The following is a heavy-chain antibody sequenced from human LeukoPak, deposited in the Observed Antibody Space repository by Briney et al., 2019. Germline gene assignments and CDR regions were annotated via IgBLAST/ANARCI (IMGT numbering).Heavy chain of an antibody. J-gene: IGHJ4*02. V-gene: IGHV3-48*03. CDR3: ARNDVEENDY. CDR1: GFTFSSYE. CDR2: ISSSGSTI. Sequence: PGGSLRLSCAASGFTFSSYEMNWVRQAPGKGLEWVSYISSSGSTIYYADSVKGRFTISRDNAKNSLYLQMNSLRAEDTALYYCARNDVEENDYWGQGTLVTVSS. D-gene: IGHD1-1*01.